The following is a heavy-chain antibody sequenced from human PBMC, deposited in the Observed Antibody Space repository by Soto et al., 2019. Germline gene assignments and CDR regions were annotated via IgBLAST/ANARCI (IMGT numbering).Heavy chain of an antibody. J-gene: IGHJ4*03. D-gene: IGHD2-15*01. CDR1: GGSISSSNW. V-gene: IGHV4-4*02. CDR3: ARGSCSGGSCYGYFDY. CDR2: IYHSGST. Sequence: PSETLSLTCAVSGGSISSSNWWSWVRQPPGKGLEWIGEIYHSGSTKYNPSLKSRVTISVDKSKNQFSLKLSSVTPTNTAVYNCARGSCSGGSCYGYFDYWGQGAMVTVSS.